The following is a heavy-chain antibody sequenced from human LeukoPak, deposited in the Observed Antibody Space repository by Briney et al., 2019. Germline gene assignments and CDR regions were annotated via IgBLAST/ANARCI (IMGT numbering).Heavy chain of an antibody. V-gene: IGHV4-39*07. CDR1: GGSISSSSYY. CDR2: IYYSGST. CDR3: ASEGLWFGELSWFDP. J-gene: IGHJ5*02. D-gene: IGHD3-10*01. Sequence: ASETLSLTCTVSGGSISSSSYYWGWIRQPPGKGLEWIGSIYYSGSTNYNPSLKSRVTMSVDTSKNQFSLKLSSVTAADTAVYYCASEGLWFGELSWFDPWGQGTLVTVSS.